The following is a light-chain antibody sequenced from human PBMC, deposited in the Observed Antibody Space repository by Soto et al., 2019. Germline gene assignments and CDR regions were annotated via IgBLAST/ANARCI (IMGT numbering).Light chain of an antibody. CDR3: ATWDDSLNGWV. J-gene: IGLJ3*02. V-gene: IGLV1-44*01. Sequence: QSVLTQPPSASGTPGQRVTISCSGSSSNIGSNTVNWYQQFPGTAPKLLIYSNNQRPSGVPDRFSGSKSGTSASLAISGLQSDDEDDYYCATWDDSLNGWVFGGGTKLTVL. CDR2: SNN. CDR1: SSNIGSNT.